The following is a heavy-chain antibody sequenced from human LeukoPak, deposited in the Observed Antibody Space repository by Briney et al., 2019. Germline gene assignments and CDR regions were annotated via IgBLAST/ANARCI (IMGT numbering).Heavy chain of an antibody. J-gene: IGHJ4*02. CDR3: ARGAPPLYSSSSGGLIDY. V-gene: IGHV4-59*01. D-gene: IGHD6-6*01. Sequence: SETLSLTCTVSGGSISSYYRSWIRQPPGKGLEWIGYIYYSGSTNYNPSLKSRVNISVDTSKNKFSLKLSFVTAADTAVYYWARGAPPLYSSSSGGLIDYWGQGTLVTVSS. CDR2: IYYSGST. CDR1: GGSISSYY.